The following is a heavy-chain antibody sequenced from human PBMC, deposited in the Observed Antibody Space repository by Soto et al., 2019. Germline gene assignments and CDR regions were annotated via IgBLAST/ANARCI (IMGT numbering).Heavy chain of an antibody. D-gene: IGHD1-26*01. Sequence: QVQLVESGGGVVQPGRSLRLSCAASGFTFSSYGMHWVRQAPGKGLEWVAVISYDGSNKYYADSVKGRFTISRDNSKNTLYLQMNSLRAEDTAVYYCAKAWAGATTEYGMDVWGQGTTVTVSS. J-gene: IGHJ6*02. V-gene: IGHV3-30*18. CDR1: GFTFSSYG. CDR3: AKAWAGATTEYGMDV. CDR2: ISYDGSNK.